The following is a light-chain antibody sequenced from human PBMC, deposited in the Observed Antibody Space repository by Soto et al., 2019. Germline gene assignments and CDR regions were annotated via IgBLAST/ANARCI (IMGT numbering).Light chain of an antibody. V-gene: IGLV1-44*01. CDR2: SNN. CDR3: AACDDSLDGPV. Sequence: QSVLTQPPSASGTPGQRVTISCSGSSSNIGSNTVIWYQQLPGTAPKLLIYSNNQRPSGVPDRFSGSTSGTSASLAISGLQAEDEADYYCAACDDSLDGPVFGGGTKLTVL. J-gene: IGLJ2*01. CDR1: SSNIGSNT.